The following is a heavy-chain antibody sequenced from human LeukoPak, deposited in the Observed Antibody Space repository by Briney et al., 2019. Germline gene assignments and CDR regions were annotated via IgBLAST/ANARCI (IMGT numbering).Heavy chain of an antibody. CDR3: AKDRTGGYNFGFDF. CDR2: ISDSGGST. D-gene: IGHD5-18*01. J-gene: IGHJ4*02. Sequence: PGGSLRLSCAASGFTFSSYAMSWVRQAPGKGLEWVSAISDSGGSTYYADPVKGRFTISRDNSKSTLYLQMDSLGAEDTAAYYCAKDRTGGYNFGFDFWGQGTLVTVSS. CDR1: GFTFSSYA. V-gene: IGHV3-23*01.